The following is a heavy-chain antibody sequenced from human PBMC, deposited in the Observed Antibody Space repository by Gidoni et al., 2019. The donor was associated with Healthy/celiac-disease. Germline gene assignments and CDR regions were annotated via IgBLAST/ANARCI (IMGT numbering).Heavy chain of an antibody. Sequence: QVQLKQWGAGLWKPSETLSLTCAVYGGSSSGYYWSWIGQPPGKGLEWIGEINHSGSTNYNPSLKSRVTISVDTSKNQFSLKLSSVTAADTAVYYCARGYCTNGVCSGGWFDPWGQGTMVTVSS. V-gene: IGHV4-34*01. CDR2: INHSGST. D-gene: IGHD2-8*01. CDR3: ARGYCTNGVCSGGWFDP. J-gene: IGHJ5*02. CDR1: GGSSSGYY.